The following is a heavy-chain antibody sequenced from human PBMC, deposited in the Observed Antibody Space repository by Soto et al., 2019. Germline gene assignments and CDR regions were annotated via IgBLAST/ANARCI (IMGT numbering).Heavy chain of an antibody. V-gene: IGHV3-21*01. Sequence: GGSLRLSCAASGFTFSSYAMDWVRQTQEKGLEWVSSISSTSSYTHYSDSVKGRFTISRDNANNSLFLQMNSLRAEDTATYYCARDLALAGNYWGQGVLVTVSS. D-gene: IGHD6-19*01. J-gene: IGHJ4*02. CDR2: ISSTSSYT. CDR1: GFTFSSYA. CDR3: ARDLALAGNY.